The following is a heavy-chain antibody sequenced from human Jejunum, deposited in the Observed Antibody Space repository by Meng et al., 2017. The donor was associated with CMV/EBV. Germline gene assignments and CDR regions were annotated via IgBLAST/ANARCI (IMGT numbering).Heavy chain of an antibody. D-gene: IGHD4-11*01. V-gene: IGHV3-53*01. CDR3: AKACRQVSNCYLDS. CDR2: IRGDNTT. Sequence: CGSSGSTNWTSWMRQAREEGGEGVAFIRGDNTTSYTDSVQGRFTVSRDNSKNTVYLQMNSLRAEDTAVYYCAKACRQVSNCYLDSWGQGSQVTVSS. CDR1: GSSGSTNW. J-gene: IGHJ4*02.